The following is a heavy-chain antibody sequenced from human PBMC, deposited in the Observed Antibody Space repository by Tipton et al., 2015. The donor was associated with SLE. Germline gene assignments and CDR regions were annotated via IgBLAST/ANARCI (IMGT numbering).Heavy chain of an antibody. CDR3: ARGPRGFDP. Sequence: TLSLTCTVSGGSISSYYWSWIRQPPGKGLEWIGEINHSGSTNYNPSLKSRVTISVDTSKNQFSLKLSSVTAADTAVYYCARGPRGFDPWGQGTLVTVSS. CDR2: INHSGST. J-gene: IGHJ5*02. V-gene: IGHV4-34*01. CDR1: GGSISSYY.